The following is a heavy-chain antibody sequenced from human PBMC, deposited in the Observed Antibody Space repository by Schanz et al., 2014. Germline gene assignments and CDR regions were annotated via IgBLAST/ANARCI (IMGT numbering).Heavy chain of an antibody. Sequence: QVQLVQSGAEVKKPGSSMKVSCKASGGTFNSYTINWVRQAPGQGLEWMGRIIPVLAIADYAQKFQGRVTITADKSTSTASMELRSLRSDDTALYYCTRGGYSYALSAFDIWGQGTMVTVSS. V-gene: IGHV1-69*04. CDR1: GGTFNSYT. CDR2: IIPVLAIA. CDR3: TRGGYSYALSAFDI. J-gene: IGHJ3*02. D-gene: IGHD5-18*01.